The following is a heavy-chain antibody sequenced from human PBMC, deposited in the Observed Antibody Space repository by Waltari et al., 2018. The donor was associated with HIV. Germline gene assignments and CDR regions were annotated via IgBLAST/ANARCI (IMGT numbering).Heavy chain of an antibody. V-gene: IGHV1-2*02. J-gene: IGHJ5*02. D-gene: IGHD6-19*01. CDR2: INPKSGGT. CDR1: GYTFTDSY. Sequence: QVQLVQPGAEVKQPGASVKVSCQASGYTFTDSYLHWSRYAPGQGLEWMGWINPKSGGTKYAQKFQGRVTMTTDTSISTAYMEVRMLISDDTAVYFCAGSHSSGWYVWFDPWGQGTLVTVS. CDR3: AGSHSSGWYVWFDP.